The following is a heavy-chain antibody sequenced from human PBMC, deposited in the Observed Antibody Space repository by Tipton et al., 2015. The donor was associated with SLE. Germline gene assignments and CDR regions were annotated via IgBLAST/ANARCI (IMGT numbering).Heavy chain of an antibody. CDR1: GGSISSHY. D-gene: IGHD1-14*01. J-gene: IGHJ6*02. CDR3: ARNVNTTMDV. V-gene: IGHV4-59*11. Sequence: TLSLTCTVSGGSISSHYWSWIRRPPGKALEWIAYINYSGSTNYNPSLKSRVTMSVDTSKNQFSLKLSSVTAADTAVYYCARNVNTTMDVWGQGTTVTVSS. CDR2: INYSGST.